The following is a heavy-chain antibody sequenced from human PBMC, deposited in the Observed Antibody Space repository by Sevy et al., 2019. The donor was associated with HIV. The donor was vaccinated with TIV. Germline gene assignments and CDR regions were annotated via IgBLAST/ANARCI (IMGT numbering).Heavy chain of an antibody. CDR1: GFTFSSYG. CDR2: LSFDGSNK. J-gene: IGHJ4*02. D-gene: IGHD6-13*01. V-gene: IGHV3-30*18. CDR3: AKEGSSSSWYGPYYFDY. Sequence: GGSLRLSCAASGFTFSSYGMHWVRQAPGKGLEWVAVLSFDGSNKYYADSVKGRFSISRDNSKNTLYLQMSSLRPEDTAVYYCAKEGSSSSWYGPYYFDYWGQGTLVTVSS.